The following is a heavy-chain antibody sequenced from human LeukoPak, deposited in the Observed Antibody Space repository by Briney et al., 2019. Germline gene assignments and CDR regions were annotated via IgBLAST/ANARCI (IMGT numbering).Heavy chain of an antibody. J-gene: IGHJ3*02. CDR1: GFMFSRYA. Sequence: PGGSLRLSCAASGFMFSRYAMIWVRQTPRKGLEWVSAITETGAGTYYADSVKGRFTMSRDNSRSTVYLQMNSLRAEDTAVYYCAKNLLMVYAIPRAFDIWGQGTMVTVSS. CDR2: ITETGAGT. V-gene: IGHV3-23*01. CDR3: AKNLLMVYAIPRAFDI. D-gene: IGHD2-8*01.